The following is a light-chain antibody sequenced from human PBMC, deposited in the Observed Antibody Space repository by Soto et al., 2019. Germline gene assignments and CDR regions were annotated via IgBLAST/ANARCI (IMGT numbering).Light chain of an antibody. CDR2: DVS. V-gene: IGLV2-14*01. CDR1: SSEVGGYNY. Sequence: QSALTQPASVSGSPGQSITISCTGTSSEVGGYNYVSWYQQHPGKAPKLMIYDVSNRPSGVSNRFSGSKSGNTASLTISGLQAEDEAEYYCSSYTSSSTPYVFGTGTKVTVL. J-gene: IGLJ1*01. CDR3: SSYTSSSTPYV.